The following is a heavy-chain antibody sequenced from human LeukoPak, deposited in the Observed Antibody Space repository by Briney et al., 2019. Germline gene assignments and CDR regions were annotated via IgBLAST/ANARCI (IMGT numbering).Heavy chain of an antibody. CDR3: ARGACSNCLSVGY. J-gene: IGHJ4*02. CDR1: GGSIPSYY. Sequence: PSETLSLTCAISGGSIPSYYWSWIRQTPGKGLEWIGYLLYSGSTNYNPSLKSRVTMSIDTSKNQFSLKLRSVTAADTAVYYCARGACSNCLSVGYWGQGILVTVSS. CDR2: LLYSGST. V-gene: IGHV4-59*01. D-gene: IGHD4-11*01.